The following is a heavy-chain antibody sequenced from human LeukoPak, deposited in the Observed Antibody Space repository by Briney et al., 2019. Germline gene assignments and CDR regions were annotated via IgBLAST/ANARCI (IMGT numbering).Heavy chain of an antibody. Sequence: GGSLRLSCAASGFTVSSNYMSWVRQAPGKGLEWVSVIYSDGRIHYADSVKGRFTISRDDSKNTLYLQMASLRAEDTAVYYCARESGYSYGLAGFFDYWGQGTLVTVSS. J-gene: IGHJ4*02. CDR3: ARESGYSYGLAGFFDY. CDR2: IYSDGRI. CDR1: GFTVSSNY. V-gene: IGHV3-53*01. D-gene: IGHD5-18*01.